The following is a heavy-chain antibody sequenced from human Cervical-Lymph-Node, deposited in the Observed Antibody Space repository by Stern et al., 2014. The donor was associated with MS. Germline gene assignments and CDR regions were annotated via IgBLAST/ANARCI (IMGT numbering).Heavy chain of an antibody. Sequence: QVTLKESGPTLVKPTQTLTLTCTFSGFSLSTSGVGVGWVRQPPGKALEWLAFSYWDDDKRFSPSLKTRLTITKDTSKNQVVLTMTNVDPVDTATYYCAHRYSGSYLYYWGQGTLVTVSS. J-gene: IGHJ4*02. CDR2: SYWDDDK. V-gene: IGHV2-5*02. CDR3: AHRYSGSYLYY. D-gene: IGHD1-26*01. CDR1: GFSLSTSGVG.